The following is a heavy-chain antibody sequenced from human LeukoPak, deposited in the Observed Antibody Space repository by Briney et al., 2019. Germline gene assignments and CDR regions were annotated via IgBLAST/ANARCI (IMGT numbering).Heavy chain of an antibody. J-gene: IGHJ6*02. CDR3: ARALQTPYYYYGMDV. Sequence: GESLKTSCKGSGYSFTSYWIGWVRQMPGKGLEWMGIIYPGDSDTRYSPSFQGQVTISADKSISTAYLQWSSLKASDTAMYYCARALQTPYYYYGMDVWGQGTTVTVSS. CDR2: IYPGDSDT. V-gene: IGHV5-51*01. CDR1: GYSFTSYW.